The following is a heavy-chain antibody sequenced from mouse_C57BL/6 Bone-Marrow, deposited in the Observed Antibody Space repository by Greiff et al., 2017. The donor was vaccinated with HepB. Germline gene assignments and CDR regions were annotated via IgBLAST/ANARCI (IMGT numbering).Heavy chain of an antibody. CDR3: AGFTTVVAYWYFDV. J-gene: IGHJ1*03. D-gene: IGHD1-1*01. CDR1: GFTFSSYA. CDR2: ISDGGSYT. V-gene: IGHV5-4*03. Sequence: EVKLMESGGGLVKPGGSLKLSCAASGFTFSSYAMSWVRQTPEKRLEWVATISDGGSYTYYPDNVKGRFTISRDNAKNKLYLQMSHLKSEDTAMYYCAGFTTVVAYWYFDVWGTGTTVTVAS.